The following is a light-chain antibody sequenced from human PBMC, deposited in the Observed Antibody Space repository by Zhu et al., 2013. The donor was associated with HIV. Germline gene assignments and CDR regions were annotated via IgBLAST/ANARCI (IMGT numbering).Light chain of an antibody. CDR1: DDIKND. CDR2: AAS. J-gene: IGKJ1*01. V-gene: IGKV1-17*01. Sequence: DIQLTQSPTSLSVSVGDRVTITCRSTDDIKNDLGWYQQKPGKAPKRLIYAASSLQSGVPSRFSGSGSGTEFTLTISSLQPEDFATYYCLQHNNYPWTFGQGTKVEIK. CDR3: LQHNNYPWT.